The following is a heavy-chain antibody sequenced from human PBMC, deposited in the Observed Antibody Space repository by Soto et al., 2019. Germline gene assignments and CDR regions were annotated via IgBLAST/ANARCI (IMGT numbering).Heavy chain of an antibody. CDR3: ARCGEPRHPYGMDV. V-gene: IGHV3-48*02. J-gene: IGHJ6*02. D-gene: IGHD3-10*01. Sequence: EVQLVESGGGLVQPGGSLRLSCAASGFTFSTYSMNWVRQAPGKGLEWVSYISSSSSTIYYADSVKGRFTISRDNARNSLYLQMNSLRDEDTAVYYCARCGEPRHPYGMDVWGQGTTVTVFS. CDR2: ISSSSSTI. CDR1: GFTFSTYS.